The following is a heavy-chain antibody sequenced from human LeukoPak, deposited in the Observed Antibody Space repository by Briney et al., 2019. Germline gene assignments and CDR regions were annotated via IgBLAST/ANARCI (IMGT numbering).Heavy chain of an antibody. CDR2: INAYNGDT. CDR3: ARDGSGVWFDY. J-gene: IGHJ4*02. V-gene: IGHV1-18*01. Sequence: ASVKVSCKASGGTFSNYAINWVRQARGQGLEWMAWINAYNGDTNYAQKLQGRVTLTTETSTSTAYMELRSLRSDDTAVYYCARDGSGVWFDYWGQGTLVTVSS. D-gene: IGHD3-10*01. CDR1: GGTFSNYA.